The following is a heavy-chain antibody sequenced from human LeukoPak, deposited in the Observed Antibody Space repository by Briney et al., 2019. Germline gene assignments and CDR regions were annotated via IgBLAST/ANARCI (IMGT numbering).Heavy chain of an antibody. CDR2: VDHTGST. V-gene: IGHV4-61*03. Sequence: SETLSLTCTVSGGSISSSTYYWTWIRQPPGKGLEWIGYVDHTGSTKFNPSLNGRVSISRDTSNNFFSLRLRSVTAADTAVYFCTRSVRNGHFDYWGQGTLVTVSS. CDR3: TRSVRNGHFDY. J-gene: IGHJ4*02. CDR1: GGSISSSTYY. D-gene: IGHD2-8*01.